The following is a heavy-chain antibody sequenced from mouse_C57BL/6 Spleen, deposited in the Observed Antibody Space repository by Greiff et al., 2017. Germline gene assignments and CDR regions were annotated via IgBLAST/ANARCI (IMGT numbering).Heavy chain of an antibody. D-gene: IGHD2-2*01. V-gene: IGHV1-80*01. CDR2: IYPGDGDT. Sequence: QVQLQQSGAELVKPGASVKISCKASGYAFSGYWMNWVKQRPGKGLEWIGQIYPGDGDTNYNGKFKGKATLTADKSSSTAYMQLSSLTSEDSAVYFCARSGLRAMDYWGQGTSVTVSS. J-gene: IGHJ4*01. CDR3: ARSGLRAMDY. CDR1: GYAFSGYW.